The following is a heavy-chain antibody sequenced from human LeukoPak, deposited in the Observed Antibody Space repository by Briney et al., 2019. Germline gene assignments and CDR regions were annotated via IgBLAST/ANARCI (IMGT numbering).Heavy chain of an antibody. CDR3: AQRRRQVGRLDC. CDR1: GFTFSNYV. CDR2: ISGSGGST. D-gene: IGHD1-26*01. J-gene: IGHJ4*02. Sequence: GGSLRLSCAASGFTFSNYVMSWVRQAPGKGLEWVSAISGSGGSTYYADSVKGRFTISRDNSKNTLYLQMNSLRAEDTAVYYCAQRRRQVGRLDCWGQGTLVTVSS. V-gene: IGHV3-23*01.